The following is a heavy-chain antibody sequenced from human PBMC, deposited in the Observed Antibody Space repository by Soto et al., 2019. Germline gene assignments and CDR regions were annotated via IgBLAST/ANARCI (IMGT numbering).Heavy chain of an antibody. Sequence: QVQLQESGPRLVRPSETLSLTCAVSGGSISSTHSWSWVRQPPGKGLEWIAEIYHSGSTNYNPSLKSRATISVDKSKNQSSLKLNSVTAADTAVYFCARAVALPGLFYFDFWGQGTLVTVSS. V-gene: IGHV4-4*02. CDR2: IYHSGST. CDR1: GGSISSTHS. J-gene: IGHJ4*02. D-gene: IGHD2-21*01. CDR3: ARAVALPGLFYFDF.